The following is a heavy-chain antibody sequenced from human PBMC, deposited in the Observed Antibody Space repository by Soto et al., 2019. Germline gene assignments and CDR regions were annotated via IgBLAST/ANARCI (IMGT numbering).Heavy chain of an antibody. Sequence: ASVKVSCKASGYTFTSYYMHWVRQAPGQGLEWMGRINACSGNTSYAQKLQGRVTMTTDTSTSTAYMELRSLRSDDTAVYYCARAPGIAVAGQPYYFDYWGQGTLVTVSS. V-gene: IGHV1-18*04. D-gene: IGHD6-19*01. CDR1: GYTFTSYY. CDR3: ARAPGIAVAGQPYYFDY. J-gene: IGHJ4*02. CDR2: INACSGNT.